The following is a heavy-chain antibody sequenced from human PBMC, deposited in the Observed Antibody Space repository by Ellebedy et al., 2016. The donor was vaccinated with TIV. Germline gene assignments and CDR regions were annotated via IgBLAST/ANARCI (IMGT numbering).Heavy chain of an antibody. J-gene: IGHJ4*02. CDR1: GGSFSGYY. V-gene: IGHV4-34*01. CDR3: ARDLWFGELLGQPPDY. D-gene: IGHD3-10*01. Sequence: SETLSLTXAVYGGSFSGYYWSWIRQPPGKGLEWIGEINHSGSTNYNPSLKSRVTISVDTSKNQFSLKLSSVTAADTAVYYCARDLWFGELLGQPPDYWGQGTLVTVSS. CDR2: INHSGST.